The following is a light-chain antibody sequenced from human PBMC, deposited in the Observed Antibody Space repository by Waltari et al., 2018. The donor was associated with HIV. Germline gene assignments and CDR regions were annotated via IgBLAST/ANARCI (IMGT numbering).Light chain of an antibody. CDR1: SSDVGGDNY. CDR3: SSYAGSNTFV. Sequence: QSALTQPPSASGSPGQSVTISCTGTSSDVGGDNYVSWYQQHPDKATKLMIYEVNKRPSGVPYRFSGSKSGNTASLTVSGLQAEDEADYYCSSYAGSNTFVFGTGTKVTVL. CDR2: EVN. V-gene: IGLV2-8*01. J-gene: IGLJ1*01.